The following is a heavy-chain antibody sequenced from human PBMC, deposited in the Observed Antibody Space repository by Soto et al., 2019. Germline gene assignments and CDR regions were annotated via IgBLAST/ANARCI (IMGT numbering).Heavy chain of an antibody. J-gene: IGHJ4*02. CDR1: GYTFTGYY. CDR3: ARAFPYSSSPELDY. V-gene: IGHV1-2*02. D-gene: IGHD6-6*01. CDR2: INPNSGGT. Sequence: GASVKVSCKASGYTFTGYYMHWVRQAPGQGLEWMGWINPNSGGTNYAQKFQGRVTMTRDTSISTAYMELSRLRSDDTAVYYCARAFPYSSSPELDYWGQGTLVTVSS.